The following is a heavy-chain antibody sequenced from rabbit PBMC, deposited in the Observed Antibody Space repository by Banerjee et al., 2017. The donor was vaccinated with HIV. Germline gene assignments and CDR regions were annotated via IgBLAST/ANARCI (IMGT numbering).Heavy chain of an antibody. D-gene: IGHD1-1*01. Sequence: QEQLEESGGDLVKPEGSLTLTCTASGFSFSNGYVMCWVRQAPGKGLEWIACINTITGDTYYASWAKGRFTISKTSPTTVTLQMTSLTVADTATYLCAGSLVDNANLWGPGTLVTVS. J-gene: IGHJ4*01. CDR2: INTITGDT. CDR1: GFSFSNGYV. CDR3: AGSLVDNANL. V-gene: IGHV1S45*01.